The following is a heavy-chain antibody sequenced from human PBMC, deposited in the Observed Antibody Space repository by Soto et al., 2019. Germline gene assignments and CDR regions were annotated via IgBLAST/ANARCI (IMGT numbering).Heavy chain of an antibody. J-gene: IGHJ6*03. V-gene: IGHV1-69*02. CDR1: GGTFSSYT. D-gene: IGHD3-10*01. Sequence: GASVKVSCKASGGTFSSYTISWVRQAPGQGLEWMGRIIPILGIANYAQKFQCRVTITADKSTSTAYMELSSLRSEDTAVYYCARGLWFGELSGVYYYYYYMDVWGKGTTVTVSS. CDR3: ARGLWFGELSGVYYYYYYMDV. CDR2: IIPILGIA.